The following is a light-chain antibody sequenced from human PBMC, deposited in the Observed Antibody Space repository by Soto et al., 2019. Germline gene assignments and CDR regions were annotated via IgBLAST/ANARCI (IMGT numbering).Light chain of an antibody. V-gene: IGKV3-11*01. CDR1: RGVTST. Sequence: EIVLTQSPATLSLSPGERATSPAGAGRGVTSTLAWSKQKPGQAPRLLIYDASNRATGIPARFSGSGSGTDFTLTISSLEPEDFAVYYCQQRSNWPRYTFGQGTKLEIK. J-gene: IGKJ2*01. CDR3: QQRSNWPRYT. CDR2: DAS.